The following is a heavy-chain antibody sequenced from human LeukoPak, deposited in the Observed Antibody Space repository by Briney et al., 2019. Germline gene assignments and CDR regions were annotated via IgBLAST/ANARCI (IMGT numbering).Heavy chain of an antibody. Sequence: SETLSLTCTVSGGSISSSSYYWGWIRQPPGKGLEWIGSIYYSGSTYYNPSLKSRVTISVDTSKNQFSLKLSSVTAADTAVYYCARDGVIAAAGPTGDYWGQGTLVTVSS. J-gene: IGHJ4*02. CDR3: ARDGVIAAAGPTGDY. V-gene: IGHV4-39*07. CDR2: IYYSGST. D-gene: IGHD6-13*01. CDR1: GGSISSSSYY.